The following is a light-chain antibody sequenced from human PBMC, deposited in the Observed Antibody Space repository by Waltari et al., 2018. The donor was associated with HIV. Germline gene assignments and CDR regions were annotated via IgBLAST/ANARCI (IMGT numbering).Light chain of an antibody. Sequence: QSVLTQPPSASGTPGQTISISCSGSRPTARRNNVYWYQHIPPTAPKLIIYNTDQRPSGVPARFSASKTGTSASLAISGLQPGDEGLYYCGTWDADLDGPVFGGGTKVTVL. CDR3: GTWDADLDGPV. CDR1: RPTARRNN. J-gene: IGLJ3*02. CDR2: NTD. V-gene: IGLV1-44*01.